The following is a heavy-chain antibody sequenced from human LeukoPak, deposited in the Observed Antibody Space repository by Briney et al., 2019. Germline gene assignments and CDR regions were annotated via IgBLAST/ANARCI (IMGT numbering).Heavy chain of an antibody. D-gene: IGHD3-22*01. CDR1: GGSFSGYY. CDR2: INHSGST. CDR3: ARTLAGYYDSSGYYFGN. V-gene: IGHV4-34*01. J-gene: IGHJ4*02. Sequence: SETLSLTCAVYGGSFSGYYWSWIRQPPGKGLEWIGEINHSGSTNYNPSLKSRVTISVDTSKNQFSLKLSSVTAADTAVYYCARTLAGYYDSSGYYFGNWGQGTLVTVSS.